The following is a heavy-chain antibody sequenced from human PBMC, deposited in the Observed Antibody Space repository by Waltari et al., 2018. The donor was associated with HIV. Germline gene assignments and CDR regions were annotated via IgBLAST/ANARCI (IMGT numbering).Heavy chain of an antibody. CDR2: IWYNGSQK. CDR3: AKGFCSSSNCYALDY. Sequence: VQLVESGGGAVQPGRSLSLSCAPSGFRPSGLGMHWVRQAPGKGLEWVAVIWYNGSQKYYADSVKGRFTISRDNAKNMLYLQVNSLKAEDAALYYCAKGFCSSSNCYALDYWGQGTLVTVSS. CDR1: GFRPSGLG. D-gene: IGHD2-2*01. V-gene: IGHV3-30*18. J-gene: IGHJ4*02.